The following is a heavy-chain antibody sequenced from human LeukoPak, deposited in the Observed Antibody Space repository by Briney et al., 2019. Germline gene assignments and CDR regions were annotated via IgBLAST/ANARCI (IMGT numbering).Heavy chain of an antibody. CDR3: AHSYCSGGSCYSAADNWFDP. Sequence: SGPTLVKPTQTLTLTCTFSGFLLSTSGVGVGWIRQPPGKALEWLALIYWDDDKRYSPSLKSRLTITKDTSKNQVVLTMTNMDPVDTATYYCAHSYCSGGSCYSAADNWFDPWGQGTLVTVSS. V-gene: IGHV2-5*02. J-gene: IGHJ5*02. D-gene: IGHD2-15*01. CDR1: GFLLSTSGVG. CDR2: IYWDDDK.